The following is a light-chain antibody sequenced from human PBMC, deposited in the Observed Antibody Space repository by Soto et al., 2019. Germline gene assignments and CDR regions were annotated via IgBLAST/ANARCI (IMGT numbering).Light chain of an antibody. CDR1: QIIKHF. CDR2: DAC. Sequence: DIQLTQSRASLSASVGDRVTITCQASQIIKHFLNWYQQKPGRATLLLIYDACNLEAGVPSRFRGSGSGTYFTFTISRLQPEDIAPYYCQQYENLPTFGQATRLEIK. CDR3: QQYENLPT. J-gene: IGKJ5*01. V-gene: IGKV1-33*01.